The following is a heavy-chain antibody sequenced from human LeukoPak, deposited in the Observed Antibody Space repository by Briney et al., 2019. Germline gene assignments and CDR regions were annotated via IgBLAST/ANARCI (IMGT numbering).Heavy chain of an antibody. CDR3: ARVPRWLLLHYYYYMDV. Sequence: SETLSLTCAVYGGSFSGYYWSWIRQSPGKGLEWIGEINHSGSTNYNPSLKSRVTISVDTPKIQFSLKLSSVTAADTAVYYCARVPRWLLLHYYYYMDVWGKGTTVTVSS. CDR2: INHSGST. CDR1: GGSFSGYY. V-gene: IGHV4-34*01. J-gene: IGHJ6*03. D-gene: IGHD5-24*01.